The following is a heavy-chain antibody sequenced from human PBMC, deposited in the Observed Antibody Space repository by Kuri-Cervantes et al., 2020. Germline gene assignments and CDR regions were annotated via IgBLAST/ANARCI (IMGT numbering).Heavy chain of an antibody. Sequence: ESLKISCTVSGGSISSYYWSWIRQPPGKGLEWIGYIYYSGSTYYNPSLKSRVTISVDTSKNQFSLKLSSVTAADTAVYYCARDVGLYYDILTGYPSSFSYHHYYGMDVWGQGTTVTVSS. CDR3: ARDVGLYYDILTGYPSSFSYHHYYGMDV. V-gene: IGHV4-59*06. CDR1: GGSISSYY. CDR2: IYYSGST. D-gene: IGHD3-9*01. J-gene: IGHJ6*02.